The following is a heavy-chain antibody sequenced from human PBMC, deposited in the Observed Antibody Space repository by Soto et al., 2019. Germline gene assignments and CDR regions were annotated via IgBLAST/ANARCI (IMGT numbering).Heavy chain of an antibody. D-gene: IGHD2-8*01. J-gene: IGHJ6*02. CDR2: IIPIFGTA. V-gene: IGHV1-69*13. CDR3: ARAVWADYYYGMDV. CDR1: GVTFSSYA. Sequence: RASVKVSCKASGVTFSSYAISWVRQAPGQGLEWMGGIIPIFGTANYAQKFQGRVTITADESTSTAYMELSSLRSEDTAVYYCARAVWADYYYGMDVWGQGTTVTVSS.